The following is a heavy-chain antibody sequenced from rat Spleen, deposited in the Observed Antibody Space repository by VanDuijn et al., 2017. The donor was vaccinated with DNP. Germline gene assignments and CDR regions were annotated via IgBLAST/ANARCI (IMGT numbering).Heavy chain of an antibody. Sequence: QVQMKETGPGLVQTTQTLSVTCTVSGFSLTSYGVHWVRQAPGKGLEWMGIIWGDGSTNYNSALKSRLSISRDTSKSQVFLTMNSLQTDDTAVYYCAAYGYDYAMDAWGQGTSVTVSS. J-gene: IGHJ4*01. CDR2: IWGDGST. CDR3: AAYGYDYAMDA. D-gene: IGHD1-7*01. V-gene: IGHV2-77*01. CDR1: GFSLTSYG.